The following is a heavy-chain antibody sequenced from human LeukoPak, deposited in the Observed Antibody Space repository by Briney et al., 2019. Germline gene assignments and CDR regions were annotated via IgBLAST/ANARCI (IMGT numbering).Heavy chain of an antibody. D-gene: IGHD3-10*01. CDR3: ARDLGLRGVTNWFDP. Sequence: ASVKVSCKASAYTFSSYLMHWVRQAPGQGLEWMGIIDPSGGSTGYAQKFQGRVTMTRDTSTSTVYMELSSLRSEDTAVYYCARDLGLRGVTNWFDPWGQGTQVTVSS. CDR1: AYTFSSYL. J-gene: IGHJ5*02. V-gene: IGHV1-46*01. CDR2: IDPSGGST.